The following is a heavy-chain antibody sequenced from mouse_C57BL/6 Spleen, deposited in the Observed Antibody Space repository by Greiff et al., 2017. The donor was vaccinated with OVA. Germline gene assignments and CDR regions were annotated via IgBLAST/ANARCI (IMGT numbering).Heavy chain of an antibody. CDR2: IDPSDSYT. V-gene: IGHV1-69*01. CDR1: GYTFTSYW. CDR3: ARGYYYGSSEAWFAY. D-gene: IGHD1-1*01. Sequence: VQLQQPGAELVMPGASVKLSCKASGYTFTSYWMHWVKQRPGQGLEWIGEIDPSDSYTNYNQKFKGKSTLTVDKSSSTAYMQLSRLASEDAAVYYCARGYYYGSSEAWFAYWGQGTLVTVSA. J-gene: IGHJ3*01.